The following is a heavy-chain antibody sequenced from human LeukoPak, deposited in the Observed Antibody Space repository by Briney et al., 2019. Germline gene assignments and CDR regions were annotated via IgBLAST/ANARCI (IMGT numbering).Heavy chain of an antibody. J-gene: IGHJ5*02. Sequence: GGSLRLSCGASGFTFSSHAMHWVRQAPGKGLEYVPSTNTDGNYIYYVESVRGRFTISRDNSKNTLHLQMVSLRPDDMGVYYCARGGTYSSSSLNSWGQGTLVTVSS. CDR3: ARGGTYSSSSLNS. CDR2: TNTDGNYI. V-gene: IGHV3-64*02. CDR1: GFTFSSHA. D-gene: IGHD6-6*01.